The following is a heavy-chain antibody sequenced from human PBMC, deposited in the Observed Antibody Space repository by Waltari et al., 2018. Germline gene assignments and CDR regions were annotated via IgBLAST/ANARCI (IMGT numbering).Heavy chain of an antibody. Sequence: QVHLVESGGGVVQPGRSLRLSCAASGFTFSNYDMHWVRQSPGKGLECVASMLYDGRHEYYADSVKGRFTISRDNSRNTLYLQMNSLRAEDTAVYYCARQLAYCGDACSENFDHWGQGTLVTVSS. D-gene: IGHD2-21*02. CDR1: GFTFSNYD. CDR2: MLYDGRHE. J-gene: IGHJ4*02. V-gene: IGHV3-33*01. CDR3: ARQLAYCGDACSENFDH.